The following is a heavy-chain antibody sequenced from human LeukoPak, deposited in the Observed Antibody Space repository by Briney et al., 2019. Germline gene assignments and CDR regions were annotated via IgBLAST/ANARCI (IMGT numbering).Heavy chain of an antibody. J-gene: IGHJ6*03. CDR2: IKSKTDGGTT. CDR1: GFTFSSYA. D-gene: IGHD2-2*01. V-gene: IGHV3-15*01. Sequence: PGGSLRLSCAASGFTFSSYAMHWVRQAPGKGLEWVGRIKSKTDGGTTDYAAPVKGRFTISRDDSKNTLYLQMNSLKTEDTAVYYCTTVGQPTYYYYYYMDVWGKGTTVTVSS. CDR3: TTVGQPTYYYYYYMDV.